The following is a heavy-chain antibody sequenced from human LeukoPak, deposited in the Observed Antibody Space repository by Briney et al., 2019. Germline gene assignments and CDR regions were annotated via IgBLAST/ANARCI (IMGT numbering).Heavy chain of an antibody. CDR1: GYTFTGYY. CDR3: VRDAIAAAGTGG. CDR2: INPLSGGA. D-gene: IGHD6-13*01. J-gene: IGHJ4*02. V-gene: IGHV1-2*02. Sequence: ASVKVSCKASGYTFTGYYMHWVRQAPGQGLEWMGWINPLSGGANYAERFQGRVTMTRDTSISTAYMELSGLRSDDRAVYYCVRDAIAAAGTGGWGQGTLVTVSS.